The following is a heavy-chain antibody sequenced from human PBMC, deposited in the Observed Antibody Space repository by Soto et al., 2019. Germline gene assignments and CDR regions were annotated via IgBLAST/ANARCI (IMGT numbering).Heavy chain of an antibody. CDR1: GYRFTNYW. J-gene: IGHJ6*02. CDR3: ARHSGVVSEHYHDGMDV. CDR2: IYPGDSDT. Sequence: GESLKISCQGSGYRFTNYWIAWVRQMPGKGLEWMGIIYPGDSDTRYSPSFQGQVTISVDKSFSTAYLQWSSLKASDSAIYYCARHSGVVSEHYHDGMDVWGQGTTVTVSS. D-gene: IGHD2-15*01. V-gene: IGHV5-51*01.